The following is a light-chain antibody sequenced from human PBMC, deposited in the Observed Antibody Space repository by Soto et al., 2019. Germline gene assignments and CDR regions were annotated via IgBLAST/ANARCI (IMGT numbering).Light chain of an antibody. V-gene: IGKV3-11*01. CDR1: QSVRSY. J-gene: IGKJ4*01. CDR2: DAS. CDR3: QQRSDWPST. Sequence: EIVLTQSPVTLSLSPGERATLSCRASQSVRSYLAWYQQNPGQAPRLLIYDASSRAAGIPIRFSGSGSGTDFTLTISSLDPEDFALYYCQQRSDWPSTFGGGTKVEIK.